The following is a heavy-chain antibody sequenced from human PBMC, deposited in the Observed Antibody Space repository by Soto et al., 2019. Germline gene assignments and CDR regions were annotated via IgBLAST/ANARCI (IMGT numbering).Heavy chain of an antibody. D-gene: IGHD6-13*01. CDR3: ARGRQAAAGTGGSDY. CDR1: GGSFSGYY. J-gene: IGHJ4*02. CDR2: INHSGST. Sequence: PSETLSLTCAVYGGSFSGYYWSWIRQPPGKGLEWIGEINHSGSTNYNPSLKSRATISVDTSKNQFSLKLSSVTAADTAVYYCARGRQAAAGTGGSDYWGQGTLVTVSS. V-gene: IGHV4-34*01.